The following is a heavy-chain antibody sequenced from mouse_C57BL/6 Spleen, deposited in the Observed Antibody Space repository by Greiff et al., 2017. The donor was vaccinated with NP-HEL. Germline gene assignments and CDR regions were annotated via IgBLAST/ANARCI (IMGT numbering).Heavy chain of an antibody. D-gene: IGHD3-2*02. V-gene: IGHV1-81*01. CDR3: ARKRDSSGYVGYFDY. J-gene: IGHJ2*01. CDR1: GYTFTSYG. Sequence: VQLQQSGAELAKPGASVKLSCKASGYTFTSYGISWVKQRTGQGLEWIGEIYPGRGNTYYNEKFKGKATLTADKSSSTAYMELRSLTSEDSAVYFCARKRDSSGYVGYFDYWGQGTTLTVSS. CDR2: IYPGRGNT.